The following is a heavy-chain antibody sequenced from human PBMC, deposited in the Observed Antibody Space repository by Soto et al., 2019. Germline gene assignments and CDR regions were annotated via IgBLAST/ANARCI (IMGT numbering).Heavy chain of an antibody. CDR1: GFSLSTSGVG. CDR2: IYWDDDK. J-gene: IGHJ1*01. Sequence: QITLKESGPTLVKPTQTLTLTCTFSGFSLSTSGVGVGWIRQPPGKALEWLALIYWDDDKRYSPSLKSRLTSAKDASKHQEVRTIINMDPVDTATYYCAHRLYRVYYGSPGCYLAECIQHWGQGTLVTVSS. V-gene: IGHV2-5*02. D-gene: IGHD3-22*01. CDR3: AHRLYRVYYGSPGCYLAECIQH.